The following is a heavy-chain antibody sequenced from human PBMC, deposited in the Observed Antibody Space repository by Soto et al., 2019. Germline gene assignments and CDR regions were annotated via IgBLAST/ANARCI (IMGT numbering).Heavy chain of an antibody. Sequence: QVQLQQWGAGLLKPSETLSLTCAVYGGSFSGYYWSWIRQPPGKGLEWIGEINHSGSTNYNPSLRSRVTISVDTSKNQFSLKLSSVTAADTAVYYCASGPPRGRGYQGYYYYMDVLGKGTTVTVSS. J-gene: IGHJ6*03. CDR3: ASGPPRGRGYQGYYYYMDV. CDR2: INHSGST. CDR1: GGSFSGYY. D-gene: IGHD2-2*01. V-gene: IGHV4-34*01.